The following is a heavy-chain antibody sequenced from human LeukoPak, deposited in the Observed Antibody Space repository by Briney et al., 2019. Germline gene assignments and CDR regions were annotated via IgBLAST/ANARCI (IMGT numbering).Heavy chain of an antibody. CDR2: LNRDGSST. D-gene: IGHD3-10*01. J-gene: IGHJ6*04. Sequence: GGSLRLSRAPSGFTFSIHWMHWASHAPGKGPVWVSHLNRDGSSTSHADSVKRLFTISRDNAKNTLYLQMNSLRAEDAAVYYGARDQLAYYYGGGSQDYYYYGMDVWGKGITVTVSS. V-gene: IGHV3-74*01. CDR1: GFTFSIHW. CDR3: ARDQLAYYYGGGSQDYYYYGMDV.